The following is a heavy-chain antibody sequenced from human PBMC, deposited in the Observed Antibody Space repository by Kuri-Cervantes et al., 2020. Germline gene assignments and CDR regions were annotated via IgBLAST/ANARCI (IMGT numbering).Heavy chain of an antibody. D-gene: IGHD6-13*01. CDR1: GSSISSYY. CDR2: IYTSGST. J-gene: IGHJ4*02. CDR3: ARVDSWYGSSALDY. Sequence: SETLSLTCTVSGSSISSYYWSWIRQPAGKGLEWIGRIYTSGSTNYNPSLKSRVTMSVDTSKNQFSLKLSSVTAADTAVYYCARVDSWYGSSALDYWGQGTLVTVSS. V-gene: IGHV4-4*07.